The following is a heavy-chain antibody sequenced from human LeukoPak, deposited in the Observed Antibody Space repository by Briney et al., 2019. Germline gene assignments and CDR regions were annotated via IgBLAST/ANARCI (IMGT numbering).Heavy chain of an antibody. Sequence: GASVKVSCKASGYTFTSCDINWVRQATGQGLEWMGWMNPNSGNTGYAQKFQGRVTMTRNTSISTAYMELSSLRSEDTAVYYCARGGCSSTSCLYYYYYMDVWGKGTTVTVSS. V-gene: IGHV1-8*01. J-gene: IGHJ6*03. CDR1: GYTFTSCD. CDR3: ARGGCSSTSCLYYYYYMDV. CDR2: MNPNSGNT. D-gene: IGHD2-2*01.